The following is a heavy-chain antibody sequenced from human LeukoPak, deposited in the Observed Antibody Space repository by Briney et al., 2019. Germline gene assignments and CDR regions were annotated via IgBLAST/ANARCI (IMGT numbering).Heavy chain of an antibody. D-gene: IGHD3-10*01. CDR1: GYTFTSYY. V-gene: IGHV1-2*02. J-gene: IGHJ4*02. Sequence: ASVKVSCKASGYTFTSYYMHWVRQAPGQGLEWMGWINPNSGGTNYAQKFQGRVTMTRDTSISTAYMELSRLRSDDTAVYYCARVSRYYGSGSYYGYWGQGTLVTVSS. CDR3: ARVSRYYGSGSYYGY. CDR2: INPNSGGT.